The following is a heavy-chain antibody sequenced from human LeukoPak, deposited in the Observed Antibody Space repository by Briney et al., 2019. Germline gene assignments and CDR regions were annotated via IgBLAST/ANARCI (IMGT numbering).Heavy chain of an antibody. CDR3: ARTDIVVVPAATGDYYYGMDV. J-gene: IGHJ6*02. Sequence: ASVKVSCKASGGTFSSYAISWVRQAPGQGLEWMGRIIPIFGIANYAQKFQGRVTITADKSTGTAYMELSSLRSEDTAVYYCARTDIVVVPAATGDYYYGMDVWGQGTTVTVSS. V-gene: IGHV1-69*04. CDR1: GGTFSSYA. CDR2: IIPIFGIA. D-gene: IGHD2-2*01.